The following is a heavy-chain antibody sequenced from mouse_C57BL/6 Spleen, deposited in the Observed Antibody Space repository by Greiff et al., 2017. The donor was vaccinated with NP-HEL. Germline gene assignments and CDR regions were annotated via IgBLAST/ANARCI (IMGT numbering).Heavy chain of an antibody. Sequence: VQLQESGAELVKPGASVKLSCKASGYTFTEYTIHWVKQRSGQGLEWIGWFYPGSGSIKYNEKFKDKATLTADKSSSTVYMELSRLTSEDSAVYFCARHGDYYGSSYGGYFDVWGTGTTVTVSS. V-gene: IGHV1-62-2*01. CDR1: GYTFTEYT. CDR2: FYPGSGSI. D-gene: IGHD1-1*01. J-gene: IGHJ1*03. CDR3: ARHGDYYGSSYGGYFDV.